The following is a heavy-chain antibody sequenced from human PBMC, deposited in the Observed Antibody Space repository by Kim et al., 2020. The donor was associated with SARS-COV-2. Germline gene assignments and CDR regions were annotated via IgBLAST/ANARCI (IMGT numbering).Heavy chain of an antibody. J-gene: IGHJ4*02. CDR1: GYTFTGYY. CDR3: ARELPRWELNLDY. Sequence: ASVKVSCKASGYTFTGYYMHWVRQAPGQGLEWMGRINPNSGGTNYAQKFQGRVTMTRDTSISTAYMELSRLRSDDTAVYYCARELPRWELNLDYWGQGTLVTVSS. V-gene: IGHV1-2*06. D-gene: IGHD1-26*01. CDR2: INPNSGGT.